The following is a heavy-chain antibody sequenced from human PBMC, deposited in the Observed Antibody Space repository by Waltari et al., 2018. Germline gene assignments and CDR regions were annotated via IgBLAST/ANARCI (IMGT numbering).Heavy chain of an antibody. V-gene: IGHV3-23*01. J-gene: IGHJ4*02. CDR2: ISGSGGST. D-gene: IGHD2-15*01. Sequence: EVQLLESGGGLVQPGGSLRLSCAASGFTFSSYAMSWVRQAPGKGLEWVSAISGSGGSTYYADSVKGRFTISRDNSKNTLYLQMNSLRAEDTAVYYCAKDYIVVVVAATGLIDYWGQGTLVTVSS. CDR3: AKDYIVVVVAATGLIDY. CDR1: GFTFSSYA.